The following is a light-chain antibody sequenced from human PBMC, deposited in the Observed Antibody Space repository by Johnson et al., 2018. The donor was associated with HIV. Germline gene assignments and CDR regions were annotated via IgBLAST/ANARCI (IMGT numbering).Light chain of an antibody. CDR3: GTWDSSLSAYV. Sequence: QSVLTHPPSVSAAPGQKVTISCSGSSSNIGNNYVSWYKQFPGTAPKLLMYENNKRPSGIPDRFSGSKSGTSATLGITGLQTGDEADYYCGTWDSSLSAYVFGTGTKVTGL. J-gene: IGLJ1*01. CDR1: SSNIGNNY. V-gene: IGLV1-51*02. CDR2: ENN.